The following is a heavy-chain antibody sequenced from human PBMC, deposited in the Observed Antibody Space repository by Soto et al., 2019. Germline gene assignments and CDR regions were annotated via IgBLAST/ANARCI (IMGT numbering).Heavy chain of an antibody. CDR2: ISYSGST. J-gene: IGHJ4*02. V-gene: IGHV4-59*12. Sequence: SETLSLTCTVSGGSISDYYWSWIRQPPGKGLEWIGFISYSGSTSYNPSLKSRVTMAVDTSKRQFSLKLTSVTAADTAVYYCARDSQASLYYFDYWGQGSLVTVS. CDR1: GGSISDYY. CDR3: ARDSQASLYYFDY.